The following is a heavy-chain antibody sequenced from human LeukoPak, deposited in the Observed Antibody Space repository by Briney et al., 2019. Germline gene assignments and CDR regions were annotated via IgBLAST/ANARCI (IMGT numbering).Heavy chain of an antibody. V-gene: IGHV3-9*01. D-gene: IGHD3-16*01. Sequence: GGSLRLSCAASGFTFDDYAMHWVRQAPGKGLEWVSGTSWNSGSIGYADSVKGRFTISRDNAKNSLYLQMNSLRAEDTALYYCAKGRIMITFGGVFDYWGQGTLVTVSS. CDR1: GFTFDDYA. CDR2: TSWNSGSI. J-gene: IGHJ4*02. CDR3: AKGRIMITFGGVFDY.